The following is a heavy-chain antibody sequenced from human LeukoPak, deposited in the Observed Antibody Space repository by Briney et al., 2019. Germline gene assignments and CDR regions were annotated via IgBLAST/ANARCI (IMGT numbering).Heavy chain of an antibody. D-gene: IGHD4-11*01. Sequence: SETLSLTCTVSGGSISSYYWSWIRQPPGKGLEWIGYIYYSGSTNYNPSLKSRVTISVDTSKNQFSLKLSSVTAADTAVYYCARHDYSTRFDPWGQGILVTVSS. J-gene: IGHJ5*02. CDR3: ARHDYSTRFDP. V-gene: IGHV4-59*08. CDR1: GGSISSYY. CDR2: IYYSGST.